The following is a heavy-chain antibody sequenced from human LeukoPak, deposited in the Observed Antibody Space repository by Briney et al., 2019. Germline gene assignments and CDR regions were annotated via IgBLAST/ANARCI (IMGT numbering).Heavy chain of an antibody. CDR3: ARVWRMGITMVGGINWFDP. V-gene: IGHV4-34*01. J-gene: IGHJ5*02. CDR1: GGSFSGYY. Sequence: SETLSLTCAAYGGSFSGYYWSWIRRPPGKGLEWIGEINHSGSTNYNPSLKSRVTISVDTSKNQFSLKLSSVTAAETAVYYCARVWRMGITMVGGINWFDPWGQGTLVTVSS. D-gene: IGHD3-10*01. CDR2: INHSGST.